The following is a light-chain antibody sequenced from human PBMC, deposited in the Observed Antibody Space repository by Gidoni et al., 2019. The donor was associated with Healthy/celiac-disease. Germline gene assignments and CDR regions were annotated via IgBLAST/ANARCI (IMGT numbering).Light chain of an antibody. Sequence: IQMTQSPSSLSASVGDRVTITCQASQDISNYLNWYQQKPGKATKLLIDDASNLETGVPSRFSGRGSGTDFTFTISSLQPEDIATYYCQQYDKLYTFGQGTKLEIK. J-gene: IGKJ2*01. CDR3: QQYDKLYT. CDR2: DAS. V-gene: IGKV1-33*01. CDR1: QDISNY.